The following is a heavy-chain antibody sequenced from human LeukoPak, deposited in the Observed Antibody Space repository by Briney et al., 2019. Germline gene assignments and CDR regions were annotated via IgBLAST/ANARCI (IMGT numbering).Heavy chain of an antibody. D-gene: IGHD5-18*01. V-gene: IGHV1-18*01. CDR2: ISAYNGNT. Sequence: GASVKVSCKASGGTFSSYAISWVRQAPGQGLEWMGWISAYNGNTKSAQKFQGRVTMTTDTSTNTAYMELRSLRSDDTAVFYCVRDLGVDTSMIFFDYWGQGTLVTVSS. J-gene: IGHJ4*02. CDR3: VRDLGVDTSMIFFDY. CDR1: GGTFSSYA.